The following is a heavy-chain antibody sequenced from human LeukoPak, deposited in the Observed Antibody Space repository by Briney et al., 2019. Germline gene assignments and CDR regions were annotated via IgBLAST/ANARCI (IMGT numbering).Heavy chain of an antibody. CDR2: ISPTGSTT. V-gene: IGHV3-74*01. J-gene: IGHJ4*02. D-gene: IGHD6-13*01. CDR1: GFSFSGHW. Sequence: GGSLRLSCAASGFSFSGHWMHWARQLPGKGLVWVSRISPTGSTTSYADSVKGRFTVFRDNAKNTLYLQVNNLRAEDTAVYYCARGPSSNWSGLDFWGQGTLLTVSS. CDR3: ARGPSSNWSGLDF.